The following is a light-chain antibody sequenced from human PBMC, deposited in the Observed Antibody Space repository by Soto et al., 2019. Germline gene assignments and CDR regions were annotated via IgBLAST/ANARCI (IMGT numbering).Light chain of an antibody. V-gene: IGKV3-20*01. CDR1: QSLNSNY. Sequence: EIVLTQSPGTLSLSPGERATLSCRASQSLNSNYLAWHQQKPGQAPRLLIYDTFSRATGIPDRFSGSGSGTDFTLTISRLEPEDFAVYFCQQYDYLITFSQGTRLEIK. CDR2: DTF. CDR3: QQYDYLIT. J-gene: IGKJ5*01.